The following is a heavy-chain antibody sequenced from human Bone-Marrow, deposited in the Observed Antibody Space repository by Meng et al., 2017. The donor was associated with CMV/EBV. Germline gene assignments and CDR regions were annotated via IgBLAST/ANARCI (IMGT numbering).Heavy chain of an antibody. J-gene: IGHJ4*02. CDR2: ISGSGGST. CDR1: GFTFSSYA. D-gene: IGHD2-2*01. V-gene: IGHV3-23*01. Sequence: GESLKISCAASGFTFSSYAMSWVRQAPGKGLEWVSAISGSGGSTYYADSVKGRFTISRDNAKNSLYLQMNSLRAEDTAVYYCAREGYCSTTTCYSQVSDYWGQGTLVTVSS. CDR3: AREGYCSTTTCYSQVSDY.